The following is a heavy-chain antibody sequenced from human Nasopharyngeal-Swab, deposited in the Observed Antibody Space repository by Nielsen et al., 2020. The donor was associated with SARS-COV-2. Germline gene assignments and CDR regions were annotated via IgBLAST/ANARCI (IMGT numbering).Heavy chain of an antibody. Sequence: VRQMPGKGLEWMGIIYPGDSDTRYSPSFQGQVTISADKSISTAYLQWSSLKASDTAIYYCARHGLKGNWFDPWGQGTLVIVSS. J-gene: IGHJ5*02. D-gene: IGHD3-22*01. CDR3: ARHGLKGNWFDP. CDR2: IYPGDSDT. V-gene: IGHV5-51*01.